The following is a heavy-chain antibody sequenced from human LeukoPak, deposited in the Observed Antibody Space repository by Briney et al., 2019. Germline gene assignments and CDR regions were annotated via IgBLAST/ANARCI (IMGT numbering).Heavy chain of an antibody. D-gene: IGHD3-22*01. CDR1: DDSISSYY. CDR3: ARLPYYYDSHGFRDYHYYMDV. J-gene: IGHJ6*03. V-gene: IGHV4-59*08. CDR2: MFFSGAT. Sequence: PSETLSLTCTVADDSISSYYWTWIRQSPGKGLEWPAYMFFSGATTYNPSLRSRVTVLVDTSKNQFSLKLSSVTAADTAVYYCARLPYYYDSHGFRDYHYYMDVWGKGTTVTVSS.